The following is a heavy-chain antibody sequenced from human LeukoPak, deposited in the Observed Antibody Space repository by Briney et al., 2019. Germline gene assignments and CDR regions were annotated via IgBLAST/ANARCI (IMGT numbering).Heavy chain of an antibody. D-gene: IGHD3-3*01. J-gene: IGHJ6*02. CDR2: INHSGST. CDR3: ARGRTYYDFWSGYYRSSSSHYYGMDV. CDR1: GRSFSGYY. Sequence: SETLSLTCAVYGRSFSGYYWSWIRQPPGKGLEWIGEINHSGSTNYNPSLKSRVTISVDTSKNQFSLKLSSVTAADTAVYYCARGRTYYDFWSGYYRSSSSHYYGMDVWGQGTTVTVSS. V-gene: IGHV4-34*01.